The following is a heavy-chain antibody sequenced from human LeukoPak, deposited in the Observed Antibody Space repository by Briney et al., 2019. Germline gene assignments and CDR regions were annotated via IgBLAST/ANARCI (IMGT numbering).Heavy chain of an antibody. Sequence: ASVKVSCKASGSTFTSYYMHWVRQAPGQGLEWMGIINPSGGSTSYAQKFQGRVTMTRDTSTSTVYMELSSLRSEDTAVYYCARSKGSSWPYYYYYYMGVWGKGTTVTVSS. CDR2: INPSGGST. J-gene: IGHJ6*03. V-gene: IGHV1-46*01. CDR3: ARSKGSSWPYYYYYYMGV. D-gene: IGHD6-13*01. CDR1: GSTFTSYY.